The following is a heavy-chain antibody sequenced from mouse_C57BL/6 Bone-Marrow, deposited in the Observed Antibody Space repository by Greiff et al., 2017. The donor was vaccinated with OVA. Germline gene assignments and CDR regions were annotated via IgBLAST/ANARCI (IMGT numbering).Heavy chain of an antibody. D-gene: IGHD1-1*01. V-gene: IGHV7-1*02. CDR1: GFTFSDFY. CDR3: ARDYYGSSYWYFDV. J-gene: IGHJ1*01. CDR2: SRNKANDYTT. Sequence: EVNLVESGGGLVQPGGSLRLSCATSGFTFSDFYMEWDRQPPGKRLEWIAASRNKANDYTTEYSASVKGRFIVSRDTSQSILYLQMNALRAEDTDIYYCARDYYGSSYWYFDVWGAGTTVTVSS.